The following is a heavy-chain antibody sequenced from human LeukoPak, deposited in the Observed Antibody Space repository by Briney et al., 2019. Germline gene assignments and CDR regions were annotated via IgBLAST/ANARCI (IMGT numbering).Heavy chain of an antibody. D-gene: IGHD2-15*01. CDR2: INAGNGNT. CDR1: GYTFTSYA. Sequence: ASVKVSCKASGYTFTSYAMHWVRQAPGQRLEWMGWINAGNGNTKYSQKFQGRVTITRDTSACTAYMELSSLRSEDTAVYYCARELGYCSGGSCYSGFGYWGQGTLVTVSS. CDR3: ARELGYCSGGSCYSGFGY. V-gene: IGHV1-3*01. J-gene: IGHJ4*02.